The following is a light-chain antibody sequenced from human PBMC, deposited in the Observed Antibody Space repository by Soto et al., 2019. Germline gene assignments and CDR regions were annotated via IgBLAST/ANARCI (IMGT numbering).Light chain of an antibody. CDR2: DAS. J-gene: IGKJ5*01. V-gene: IGKV3D-20*02. CDR3: QQRSNWPSIT. CDR1: QSVSYY. Sequence: VVLTHSPCTLSLTPVERATLSFMASQSVSYYLAWYQQKPGQAPRLLIYDASSRATGVPDRFSGSGSGTDFTLTISRLEPEDFAVYYCQQRSNWPSITFGQGTRLEIK.